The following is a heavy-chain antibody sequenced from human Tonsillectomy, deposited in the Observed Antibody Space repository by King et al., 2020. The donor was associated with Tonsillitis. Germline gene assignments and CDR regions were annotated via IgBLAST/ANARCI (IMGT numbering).Heavy chain of an antibody. V-gene: IGHV4-30-4*01. CDR2: IFYSVNT. D-gene: IGHD2-2*01. Sequence: QLQLQESGPGLVKPSQTLSLTCNVSGGSISSSDYSWTWIRQPPGKGLEWIGYIFYSVNTFYNPSLKSRVTISVDTSRTQFPLRLSSVTAADTAVYYCARSIPAARHQDAFDIWGQGTMVTVSS. J-gene: IGHJ3*02. CDR1: GGSISSSDYS. CDR3: ARSIPAARHQDAFDI.